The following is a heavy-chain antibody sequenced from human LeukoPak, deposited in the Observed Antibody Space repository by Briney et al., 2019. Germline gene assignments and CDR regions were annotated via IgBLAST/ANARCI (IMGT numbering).Heavy chain of an antibody. D-gene: IGHD5-12*01. J-gene: IGHJ4*02. CDR2: ISAYNGNT. CDR3: ARDHPQSGYETMVASDY. V-gene: IGHV1-18*01. CDR1: GYTFTSYG. Sequence: ASVKVSCKASGYTFTSYGISWVRQAPGQGLEWMGWISAYNGNTNYAQKLQGGVTMTTDTSTSTAYMELRSLRSDDTAVYYCARDHPQSGYETMVASDYWGQGTLVTVSS.